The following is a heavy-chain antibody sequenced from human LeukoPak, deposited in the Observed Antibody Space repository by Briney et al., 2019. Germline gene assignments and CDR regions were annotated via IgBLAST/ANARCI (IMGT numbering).Heavy chain of an antibody. J-gene: IGHJ4*02. CDR3: AKDDDYYGSGSYPY. Sequence: GRSLRLSCAASGFTFSSYGMHWVRQAPGKGLEWVAVISYDGSNKYYADSVKDRFTISRDNSKNTLYLQMNSLRAEDTAVYYCAKDDDYYGSGSYPYWGQGTLVTVSS. D-gene: IGHD3-10*01. CDR1: GFTFSSYG. CDR2: ISYDGSNK. V-gene: IGHV3-30*18.